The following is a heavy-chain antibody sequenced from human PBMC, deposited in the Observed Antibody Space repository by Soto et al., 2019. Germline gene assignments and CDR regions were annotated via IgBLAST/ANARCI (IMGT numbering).Heavy chain of an antibody. CDR1: SGSISTYY. Sequence: PSETLSLTCTVSSGSISTYYWSWIRQPPGKGLEWIGYIYYTGSTNYNPSLKTRVAISMDTSKNQFSLNLSSVTAADTAVYYCAGAPNWAYFGFWGPGTLVTVSS. V-gene: IGHV4-59*01. J-gene: IGHJ4*02. CDR3: AGAPNWAYFGF. D-gene: IGHD7-27*01. CDR2: IYYTGST.